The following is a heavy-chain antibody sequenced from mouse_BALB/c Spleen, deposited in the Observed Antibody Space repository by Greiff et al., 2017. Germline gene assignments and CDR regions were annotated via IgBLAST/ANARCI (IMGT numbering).Heavy chain of an antibody. J-gene: IGHJ2*01. CDR1: GYTFTSYY. D-gene: IGHD2-4*01. Sequence: VQLQQSGAELVKPGASVKLSCKASGYTFTSYYMYWVKQRPGQGLEWIGEINPSNGGTNFNEKFKSKATLTVDKSSSTAYMQLSSLTSEDSAVYYCTRSGLRPFYYFDYWGQGTTLTVSS. CDR2: INPSNGGT. V-gene: IGHV1S81*02. CDR3: TRSGLRPFYYFDY.